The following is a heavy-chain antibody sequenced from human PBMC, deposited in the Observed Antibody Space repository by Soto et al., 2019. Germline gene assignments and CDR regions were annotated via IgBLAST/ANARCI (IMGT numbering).Heavy chain of an antibody. D-gene: IGHD5-12*01. CDR2: INPSGDGT. CDR3: ARGEMATIWNLDY. CDR1: GYTFTNYY. V-gene: IGHV1-46*01. J-gene: IGHJ4*02. Sequence: QVQLVQSGAEVKKPGASVKVSCKASGYTFTNYYNHWVRQAPGQGLEWMGIINPSGDGTSYAQKFQGRVTLTRDTSTSTVYMELSNLRSEDTAMYYCARGEMATIWNLDYWGQGTLITVSS.